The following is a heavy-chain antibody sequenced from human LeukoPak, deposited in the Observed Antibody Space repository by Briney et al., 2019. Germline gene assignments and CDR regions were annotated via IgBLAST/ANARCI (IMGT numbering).Heavy chain of an antibody. J-gene: IGHJ3*02. CDR1: GFTFSSYS. CDR3: ARDREVEMATIGIWDAFDI. CDR2: ISSSSSYI. V-gene: IGHV3-21*01. D-gene: IGHD5-24*01. Sequence: GGSLRLSCAASGFTFSSYSMNWVRQAPGKGLEWVSSISSSSSYIYYADSVKGRFTISRDNAKNSLYLQMNSLRAEVTAVYYCARDREVEMATIGIWDAFDIWGQGTMVTVSS.